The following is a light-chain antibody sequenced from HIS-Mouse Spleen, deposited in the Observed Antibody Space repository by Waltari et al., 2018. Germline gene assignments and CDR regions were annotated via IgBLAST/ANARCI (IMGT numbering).Light chain of an antibody. Sequence: EIVLTQSPGTLSLSPGERATLSCRASQSVSSSYLAWYQQKPGQAPRPLIEGASSRATGIPDRFSGSGSGTDFTLTISRLEPEDFAVYYCQQYGSSPWTFGQGTKVEIK. CDR2: GAS. CDR1: QSVSSSY. V-gene: IGKV3-20*01. J-gene: IGKJ1*01. CDR3: QQYGSSPWT.